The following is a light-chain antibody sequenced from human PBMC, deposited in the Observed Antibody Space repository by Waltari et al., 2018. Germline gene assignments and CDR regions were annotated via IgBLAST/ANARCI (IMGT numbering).Light chain of an antibody. Sequence: QSVVTQPPSASGTPGQWVTISCSGSSPNIGSTTVNWYQHLPGTAPKLLVYSDNPRPSGVPDRFSGSKSGTSASLAISGLQSEDEAGYYCAAWDDSLNAVVFGGGTKLTVL. CDR1: SPNIGSTT. V-gene: IGLV1-44*01. CDR3: AAWDDSLNAVV. J-gene: IGLJ3*02. CDR2: SDN.